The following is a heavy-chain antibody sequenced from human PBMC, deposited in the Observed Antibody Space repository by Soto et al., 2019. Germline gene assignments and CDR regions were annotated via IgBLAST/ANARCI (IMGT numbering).Heavy chain of an antibody. CDR2: FDPEDGET. V-gene: IGHV1-24*01. J-gene: IGHJ5*02. Sequence: ASVKVSCKGSAYTLTELTMHWVRQAPGKGLEWMGGFDPEDGETIYAHKFRGRVTMTTDTSTNTAYMDLRSLRSDDTAVYYCARHNSQWPNWFDPWGQGTPVTVSS. CDR3: ARHNSQWPNWFDP. CDR1: AYTLTELT. D-gene: IGHD1-1*01.